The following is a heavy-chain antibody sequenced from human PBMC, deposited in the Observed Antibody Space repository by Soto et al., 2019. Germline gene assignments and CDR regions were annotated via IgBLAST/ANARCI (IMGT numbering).Heavy chain of an antibody. CDR1: GFTFSSYA. CDR3: AKDWYSSSEGWFDP. J-gene: IGHJ5*02. D-gene: IGHD6-13*01. CDR2: ISGSGGST. V-gene: IGHV3-23*01. Sequence: EVQLLESGGGLVQPGGSLRLSCAASGFTFSSYAMSWVRQAPGKGLEWVSAISGSGGSTYYADSVKGRFTISRDNSKNARYLQMNSLSAEDTAVYYCAKDWYSSSEGWFDPWGQGTLVTVSS.